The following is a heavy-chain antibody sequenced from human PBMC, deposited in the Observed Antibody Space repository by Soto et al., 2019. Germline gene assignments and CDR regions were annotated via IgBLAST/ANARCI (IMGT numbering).Heavy chain of an antibody. CDR2: ISGSGGSA. Sequence: EVQVLESGGGLVQPGGSLRLSCAASGFTFSSYAITWVRQAPGKGLEWVSGISGSGGSAHYADSVKGRFTISRDNSNNTVYLQMNSLRAEDTAAYYCAKGRSSSWYRGFDPWGQGTLVTVS. CDR3: AKGRSSSWYRGFDP. D-gene: IGHD6-13*01. V-gene: IGHV3-23*01. CDR1: GFTFSSYA. J-gene: IGHJ5*02.